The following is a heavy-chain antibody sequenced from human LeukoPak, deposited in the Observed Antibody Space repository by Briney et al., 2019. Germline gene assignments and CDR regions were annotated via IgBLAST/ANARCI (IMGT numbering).Heavy chain of an antibody. CDR2: IYTSGSN. D-gene: IGHD1-7*01. CDR3: ARAIYNWNYMRY. J-gene: IGHJ4*02. Sequence: PSETLSLTCTVSGGSISSGSYYWSWIRQPAGKGLEWIGHIYTSGSNNYNPSLKSRVAISVDTSKNQFSLKLSSATAADTAVYYCARAIYNWNYMRYWGQGTLVTVSS. V-gene: IGHV4-61*09. CDR1: GGSISSGSYY.